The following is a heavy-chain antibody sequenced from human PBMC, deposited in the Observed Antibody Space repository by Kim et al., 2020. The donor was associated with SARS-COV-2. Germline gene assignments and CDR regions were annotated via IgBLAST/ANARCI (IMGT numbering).Heavy chain of an antibody. Sequence: GGSLRLSCVASGFTLSSDWMHWVRQAPGKGLVWVSRINSDGSSTSYADSVKGRFTISRDNPKNMLYLQMNSLRAEDTAVYYCARSPAGVRFDYWGQGTLVTVSS. D-gene: IGHD6-25*01. J-gene: IGHJ4*02. CDR2: INSDGSST. CDR3: ARSPAGVRFDY. V-gene: IGHV3-74*01. CDR1: GFTLSSDW.